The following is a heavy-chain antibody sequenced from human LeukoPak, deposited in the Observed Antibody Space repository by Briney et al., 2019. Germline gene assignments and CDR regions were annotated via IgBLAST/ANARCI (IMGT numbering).Heavy chain of an antibody. CDR1: GGSISSGDDY. Sequence: SQTLSLTCTVSGGSISSGDDYWSWIRQPPGKGLEWIGYIYYSGSTYYNPSLKSRVTISVDTSKNQFSLKLSSVTAADTAVYYCARGPIAAADPADYWGQGTLVTVSS. V-gene: IGHV4-30-4*08. D-gene: IGHD6-13*01. J-gene: IGHJ4*02. CDR3: ARGPIAAADPADY. CDR2: IYYSGST.